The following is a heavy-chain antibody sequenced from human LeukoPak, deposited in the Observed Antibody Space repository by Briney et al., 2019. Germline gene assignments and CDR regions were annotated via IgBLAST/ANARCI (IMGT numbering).Heavy chain of an antibody. CDR2: IYPGDSDT. D-gene: IGHD2-2*01. V-gene: IGHV5-51*01. CDR1: GYSFTSYW. CDR3: ARGFVVVPAASLWCAFDI. J-gene: IGHJ3*02. Sequence: GESLQISCKGSGYSFTSYWIGWVRQLPGKGLEWMGIIYPGDSDTRYSPSFQGQVTISADKSISTAYLQWSSLKASDTAMYYCARGFVVVPAASLWCAFDIWGQGTMVTVSS.